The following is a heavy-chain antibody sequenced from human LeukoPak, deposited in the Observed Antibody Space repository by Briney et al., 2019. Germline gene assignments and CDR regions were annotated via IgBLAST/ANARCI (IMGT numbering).Heavy chain of an antibody. V-gene: IGHV3-15*01. D-gene: IGHD3-22*01. Sequence: GGSLRLSCAASGFIFSNAWMSWVRQAPGKGLEWVGSIKSKTDGGTTDYAAPVKGRFTISRDDSKNTLYLQMNSLKTEDTAVYYCTTDGYYYDSSGYYWFDPWGQGTLVTVSS. CDR2: IKSKTDGGTT. CDR3: TTDGYYYDSSGYYWFDP. CDR1: GFIFSNAW. J-gene: IGHJ5*02.